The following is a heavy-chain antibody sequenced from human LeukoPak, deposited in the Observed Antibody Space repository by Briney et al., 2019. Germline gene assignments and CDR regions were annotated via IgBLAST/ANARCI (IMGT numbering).Heavy chain of an antibody. CDR1: GGSFSGYY. CDR3: ASGPAIAAA. Sequence: SETLSLTCAVYGGSFSGYYWSWIRQPPGKGLEWIGEINHSGSTNYNPSLKSRVTISVDTSKNQFSLKLSSVTAADTAVYYCASGPAIAAAWGQGTLVTVSS. V-gene: IGHV4-34*01. D-gene: IGHD6-13*01. J-gene: IGHJ4*02. CDR2: INHSGST.